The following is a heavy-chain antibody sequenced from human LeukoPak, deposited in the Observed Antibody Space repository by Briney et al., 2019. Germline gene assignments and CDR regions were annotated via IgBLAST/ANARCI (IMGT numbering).Heavy chain of an antibody. J-gene: IGHJ4*02. CDR3: ARDEGRDELLEV. CDR2: IKQNGNEK. Sequence: PVGSLRLSCAASVFTFSSYWMSWVRQAPGEGLGWVANIKQNGNEKDYVDSVKGRFTISRDNAKNSLYLQMNSLRAEDTAVYYCARDEGRDELLEVWGQGTLVTVSS. V-gene: IGHV3-7*01. D-gene: IGHD2-15*01. CDR1: VFTFSSYW.